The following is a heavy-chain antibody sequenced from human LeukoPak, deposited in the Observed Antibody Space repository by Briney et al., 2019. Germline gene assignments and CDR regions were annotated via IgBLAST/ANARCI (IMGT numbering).Heavy chain of an antibody. CDR3: ARADSSGQSYLDY. J-gene: IGHJ4*02. CDR1: GFNVSSNY. CDR2: IYSGGST. D-gene: IGHD3-22*01. Sequence: GGSLRLSCAASGFNVSSNYMSWVRQAPGKGLEWVSVIYSGGSTYYADSVKGRFTISRDNSKNTLYLQMNSLRAEDTAVYYCARADSSGQSYLDYWGQGTLVTVSS. V-gene: IGHV3-66*02.